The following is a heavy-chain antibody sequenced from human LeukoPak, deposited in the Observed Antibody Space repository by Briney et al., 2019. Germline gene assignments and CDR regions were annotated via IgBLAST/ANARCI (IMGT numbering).Heavy chain of an antibody. Sequence: GESLKISCKGSGYSFTSYWIGWVRQMPGKGLEWMGIIYPGDSDTRYSPSFQGQVTISADKSISTAYLQWSSLKASDTATYSRGRQLGAVSGERTFVFDYWGQGTLVSVPS. CDR2: IYPGDSDT. V-gene: IGHV5-51*01. CDR1: GYSFTSYW. D-gene: IGHD3-3*02. CDR3: GRQLGAVSGERTFVFDY. J-gene: IGHJ4*02.